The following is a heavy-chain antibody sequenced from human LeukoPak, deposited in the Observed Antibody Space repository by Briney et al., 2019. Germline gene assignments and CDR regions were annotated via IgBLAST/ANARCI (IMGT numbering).Heavy chain of an antibody. V-gene: IGHV3-33*01. Sequence: GRSLRLSCTASGITFSSYGMHWVRRAPGKGLEWVAVIWYDGSNKYYADSVKGRFTISRDNSKNTLDLQMNSLRAEDTAVYYCARGVPLPDIVVVVALDYWGQGTLVTVSS. D-gene: IGHD2-15*01. J-gene: IGHJ4*02. CDR3: ARGVPLPDIVVVVALDY. CDR2: IWYDGSNK. CDR1: GITFSSYG.